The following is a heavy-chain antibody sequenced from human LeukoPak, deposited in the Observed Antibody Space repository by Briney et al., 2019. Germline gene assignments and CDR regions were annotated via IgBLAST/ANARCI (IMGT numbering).Heavy chain of an antibody. CDR2: ISGSGDNT. CDR3: ARDDYGDSKGRFDP. J-gene: IGHJ5*02. CDR1: GFTFSNYA. D-gene: IGHD4-17*01. Sequence: GGSLRLSCAASGFTFSNYAMSWVRQAPRKGLEWVSGISGSGDNTYYADSVKGRFTVSRDNAKNTLYLQMNSLRVEDTAVYYCARDDYGDSKGRFDPWGQGTLVTVSS. V-gene: IGHV3-23*01.